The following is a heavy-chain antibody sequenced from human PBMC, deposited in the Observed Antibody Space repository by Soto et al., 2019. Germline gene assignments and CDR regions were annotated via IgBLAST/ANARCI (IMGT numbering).Heavy chain of an antibody. CDR3: ARGKRSGSIWYSAEYFPH. J-gene: IGHJ1*01. CDR1: GGSISRYY. Sequence: PSETLSLTCTVSGGSISRYYWSWIRQPPGKGLEWIGYIYYSVSTNYNPSLKSRVTISVDTSKNQFSLKLSSVTAADTAVYYCARGKRSGSIWYSAEYFPHWGQGTLVTVS. CDR2: IYYSVST. D-gene: IGHD6-13*01. V-gene: IGHV4-59*01.